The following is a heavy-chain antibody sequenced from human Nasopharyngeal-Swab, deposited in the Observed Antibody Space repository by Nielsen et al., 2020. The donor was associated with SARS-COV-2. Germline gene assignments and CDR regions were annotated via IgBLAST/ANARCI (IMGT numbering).Heavy chain of an antibody. CDR1: GHTFSSYA. CDR2: IIPIFGTA. D-gene: IGHD6-6*01. V-gene: IGHV1-69*13. CDR3: ARSGYSNSDIDY. Sequence: SVKVSCKDSGHTFSSYAISWVRQAPGQGLEWMGGIIPIFGTADYAQKFQDRVTITADGSTSTAYMELSSLRSEDTAVYYCARSGYSNSDIDYWGQGTLVTVSS. J-gene: IGHJ4*02.